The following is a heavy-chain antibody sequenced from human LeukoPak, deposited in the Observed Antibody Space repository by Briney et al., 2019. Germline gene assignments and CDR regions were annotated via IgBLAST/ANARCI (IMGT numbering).Heavy chain of an antibody. CDR1: GFTFSSYA. CDR3: AKGYSYGPYYYYYYMDV. D-gene: IGHD5-18*01. J-gene: IGHJ6*03. V-gene: IGHV3-23*01. CDR2: ISGSGGST. Sequence: GGSLRLSCAASGFTFSSYAMSWVRQAPGKGLEWVSAISGSGGSTYYADSMKGRFTISRDNSKNTLYLQMNSLRAEDTAVYYCAKGYSYGPYYYYYYMDVWGKGTTVTVSS.